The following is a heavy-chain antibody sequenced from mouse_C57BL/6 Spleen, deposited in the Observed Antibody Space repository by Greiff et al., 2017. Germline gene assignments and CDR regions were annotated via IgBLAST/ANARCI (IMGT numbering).Heavy chain of an antibody. CDR3: AIRYDYDLDY. J-gene: IGHJ2*01. CDR2: IDPSDYYT. CDR1: GYTFTNYW. Sequence: QVQLQQSGAELVQPGASVKLSCKASGYTFTNYWMQWVQQRPGQGLEWIGEIDPSDYYTNYTQTFKGKATLTVDTAYSTAYLQLSSLTSEDAAVYYCAIRYDYDLDYWGQGTTLTVSS. D-gene: IGHD2-4*01. V-gene: IGHV1-50*01.